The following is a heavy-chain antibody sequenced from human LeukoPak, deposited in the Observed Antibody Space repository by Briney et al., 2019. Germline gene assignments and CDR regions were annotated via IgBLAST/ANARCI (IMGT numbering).Heavy chain of an antibody. V-gene: IGHV1-2*02. CDR2: INPNSGGT. CDR1: GYIFTGYY. J-gene: IGHJ5*02. D-gene: IGHD3-9*01. Sequence: ASVKVSCKASGYIFTGYYMHWVRQAPGQGLEWMGWINPNSGGTNYAQKFQGRVTMTRDTSISTAYMELSRLRSDDTAVYYCARAGAAYYDILTGPRPNNWFDPWGQGTLVTVSS. CDR3: ARAGAAYYDILTGPRPNNWFDP.